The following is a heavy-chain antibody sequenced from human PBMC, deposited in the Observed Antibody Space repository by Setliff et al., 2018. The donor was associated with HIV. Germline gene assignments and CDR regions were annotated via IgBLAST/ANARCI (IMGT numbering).Heavy chain of an antibody. V-gene: IGHV1-18*01. D-gene: IGHD4-17*01. CDR2: ISTYNGNT. CDR3: AKDPGVTVTTI. Sequence: ASVKVSCKASGYTFTAFGMNRLRQAPGQGPEWMGWISTYNGNTNYAQKFQGRVTMTTDTSTSTVYMELRSLRSDDTAVYYCAKDPGVTVTTIWGQGTMVTVSS. J-gene: IGHJ3*02. CDR1: GYTFTAFG.